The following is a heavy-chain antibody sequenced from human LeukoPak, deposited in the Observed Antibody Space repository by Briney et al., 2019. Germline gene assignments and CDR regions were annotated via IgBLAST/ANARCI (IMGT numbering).Heavy chain of an antibody. CDR1: GGSISSSSYY. CDR3: ARDKVVGEGYWFDP. D-gene: IGHD2-2*01. Sequence: SETLSLTCTVSGGSISSSSYYWGWIRQPPGKGLEWIGSIYYSGSTNYNPSLKSRVTISVDASKNQFSLKLSSVTAADTAVYYCARDKVVGEGYWFDPWGQGTLVTVSS. J-gene: IGHJ5*02. CDR2: IYYSGST. V-gene: IGHV4-39*07.